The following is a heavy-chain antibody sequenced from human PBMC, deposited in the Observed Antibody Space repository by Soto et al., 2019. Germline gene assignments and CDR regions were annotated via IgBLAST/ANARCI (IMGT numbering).Heavy chain of an antibody. J-gene: IGHJ5*02. V-gene: IGHV4-34*01. CDR2: INHSGST. D-gene: IGHD2-2*01. CDR1: GGSFSGYY. Sequence: NPSETLSLTCAVYGGSFSGYYWSWIRQPPGKGLEWIGEINHSGSTNYNPSLKSRVTISVDTSKNQFSLKLSSVTAADTAVYYCARGREGYCSSTSCSGSWFDPWGQGTLVTVSS. CDR3: ARGREGYCSSTSCSGSWFDP.